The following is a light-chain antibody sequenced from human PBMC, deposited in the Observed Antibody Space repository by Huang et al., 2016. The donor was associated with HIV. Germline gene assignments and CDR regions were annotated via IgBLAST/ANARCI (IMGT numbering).Light chain of an antibody. CDR1: QGIDSD. J-gene: IGKJ2*03. Sequence: EIVLTQSPGTLSLSPGERAALSCRASQGIDSDLNLYQKKPGQPPRLLIYNASIRATGIPARFSGSRSGTDFTLTINNLEPEDFAVYYCQQRTNRPPGYGFGQGTKLEIK. CDR3: QQRTNRPPGYG. CDR2: NAS. V-gene: IGKV3-11*01.